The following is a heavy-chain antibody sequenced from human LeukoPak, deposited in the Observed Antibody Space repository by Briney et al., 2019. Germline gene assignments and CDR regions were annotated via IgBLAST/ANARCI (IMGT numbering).Heavy chain of an antibody. CDR3: ARVDTDYDFWSGYPMYNWFGP. CDR1: GGSISSYY. V-gene: IGHV4-4*07. D-gene: IGHD3-3*01. CDR2: IYTSGST. Sequence: SETLSLTCTVSGGSISSYYWSWIRQPAGKGLEWIGRIYTSGSTNYNPSLKSRVTMSVDTSKNQFSLKLSSVTAADTAVYYCARVDTDYDFWSGYPMYNWFGPWGQGTLVTVSS. J-gene: IGHJ5*02.